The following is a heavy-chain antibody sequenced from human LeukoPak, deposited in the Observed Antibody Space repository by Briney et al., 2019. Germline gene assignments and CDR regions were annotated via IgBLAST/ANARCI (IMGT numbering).Heavy chain of an antibody. Sequence: NPSETLSLTCSVSGDSISGNYWNWIRQPAGKGLEWFGRIYPSANVYYNPSLKSRVTVSLVASRNQFSLNMRSVTAADTAVYYCARGLSPTSYYYYMDVWGKGTTVTVSS. V-gene: IGHV4-4*07. CDR1: GDSISGNY. J-gene: IGHJ6*03. CDR2: IYPSANV. CDR3: ARGLSPTSYYYYMDV. D-gene: IGHD2/OR15-2a*01.